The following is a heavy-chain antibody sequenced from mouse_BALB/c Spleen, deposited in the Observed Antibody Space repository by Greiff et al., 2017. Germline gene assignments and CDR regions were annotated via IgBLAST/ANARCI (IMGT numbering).Heavy chain of an antibody. Sequence: QVQLQQSGAELARPGASVKLSCKASGYTFTSYWMQWVKQRPGQGLEWIGAIYPGDGDTRYTQKFKGKATLTADKSSSTAYMQLSSLASEDSAVYYCAGSTAYYAMDYWGQGTSVTVSS. D-gene: IGHD1-2*01. V-gene: IGHV1-87*01. J-gene: IGHJ4*01. CDR1: GYTFTSYW. CDR2: IYPGDGDT. CDR3: AGSTAYYAMDY.